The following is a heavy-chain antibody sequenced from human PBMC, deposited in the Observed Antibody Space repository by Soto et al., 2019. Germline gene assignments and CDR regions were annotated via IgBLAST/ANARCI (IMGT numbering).Heavy chain of an antibody. CDR2: ITSSGTTI. V-gene: IGHV3-11*01. D-gene: IGHD6-19*01. CDR3: ARENEQWVAVVN. CDR1: RFTFSDYY. J-gene: IGHJ4*02. Sequence: GGSLRLSCAASRFTFSDYYISWIRQAQWNGLERVSYITSSGTTIYNADSVKGRFTISRDNAKNSLYLQTNSLRAEDTALYSCARENEQWVAVVNWGQGALVTVAS.